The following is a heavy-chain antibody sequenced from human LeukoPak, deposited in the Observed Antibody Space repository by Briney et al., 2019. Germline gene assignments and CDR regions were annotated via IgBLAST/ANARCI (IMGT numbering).Heavy chain of an antibody. CDR3: ARSRVYSSSSHFDY. D-gene: IGHD6-13*01. CDR1: GFTFSSYG. V-gene: IGHV3-33*01. J-gene: IGHJ4*02. CDR2: IWYDGSNK. Sequence: GRCLRLSCAASGFTFSSYGMHWVRQAPGKGLEWVAVIWYDGSNKYYADSVKGRFTISRDNSKNTLYLQMNSLRAEDTAVYYCARSRVYSSSSHFDYWGQGTLVTVSS.